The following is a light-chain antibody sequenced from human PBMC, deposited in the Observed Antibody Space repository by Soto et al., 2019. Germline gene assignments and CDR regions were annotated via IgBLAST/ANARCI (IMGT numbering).Light chain of an antibody. CDR1: QSVSSN. CDR3: QQYNNWPPKYT. CDR2: GAS. Sequence: EIVMTQSPDTLSVSPGERATLSCRASQSVSSNLVWYQQKPGQAPRLLIYGASTRATGIPARFSGSGSGTEFTLTISSLQSEDFAVYYCQQYNNWPPKYTFGQGTKLEI. V-gene: IGKV3-15*01. J-gene: IGKJ2*01.